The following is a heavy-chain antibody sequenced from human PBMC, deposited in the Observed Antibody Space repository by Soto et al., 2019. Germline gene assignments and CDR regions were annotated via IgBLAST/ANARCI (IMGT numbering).Heavy chain of an antibody. D-gene: IGHD1-20*01. CDR1: GGSISSYY. Sequence: QVQLQESGPGLVKPSETLSLTCTVSGGSISSYYWSWIRQPPGKGLEWIGYIYYSGSTNYNPSLKSRVTISVDTSKNQFSLKLRSVPAADTAVYYCARRYGQAFEIWGQGTVVTVSS. CDR2: IYYSGST. J-gene: IGHJ3*02. CDR3: ARRYGQAFEI. V-gene: IGHV4-59*08.